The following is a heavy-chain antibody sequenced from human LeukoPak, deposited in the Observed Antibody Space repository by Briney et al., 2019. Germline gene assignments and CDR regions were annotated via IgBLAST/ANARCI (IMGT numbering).Heavy chain of an antibody. CDR1: GIIFSNHW. CDR3: AKGTGYYYDSANYFDS. CDR2: INQDGSVT. J-gene: IGHJ4*02. V-gene: IGHV3-74*01. Sequence: SGGSLRLSCATSGIIFSNHWMHWARQAPGKGLVWVSNINQDGSVTYYADSVKGRYTISRDNAKNTLYLQMNSLRAEDTAVYYCAKGTGYYYDSANYFDSWGQGTLVTVSS. D-gene: IGHD3-22*01.